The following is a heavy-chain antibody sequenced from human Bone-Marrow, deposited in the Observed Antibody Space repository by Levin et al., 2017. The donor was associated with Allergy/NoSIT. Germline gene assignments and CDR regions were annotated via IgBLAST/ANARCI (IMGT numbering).Heavy chain of an antibody. J-gene: IGHJ6*03. V-gene: IGHV3-23*03. Sequence: GGSLRLSCVASGFTFSTYAMSWVRQAPGKGVEWVSGINTGGTATYYADSVKGRFTISRDISKNTLYLQVNSLRAEDTAVYYCAKGGAGTRMGGGFYMDVWGKGTTVTVSS. CDR2: INTGGTAT. CDR3: AKGGAGTRMGGGFYMDV. D-gene: IGHD1-1*01. CDR1: GFTFSTYA.